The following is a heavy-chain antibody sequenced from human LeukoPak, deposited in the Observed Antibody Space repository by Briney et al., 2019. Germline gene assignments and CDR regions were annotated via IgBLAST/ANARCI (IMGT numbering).Heavy chain of an antibody. Sequence: SVKVSCKAYGGTFSSYSISWVRQAPGQGPEWMGGTIPTFGTANYAQRFQGRVTITTDESTRTAYMELSSLRSEDTAVYYCARDIGGSDYGDSRDAFDIWGQGTMVIVSS. CDR3: ARDIGGSDYGDSRDAFDI. J-gene: IGHJ3*02. V-gene: IGHV1-69*05. CDR1: GGTFSSYS. CDR2: TIPTFGTA. D-gene: IGHD4-17*01.